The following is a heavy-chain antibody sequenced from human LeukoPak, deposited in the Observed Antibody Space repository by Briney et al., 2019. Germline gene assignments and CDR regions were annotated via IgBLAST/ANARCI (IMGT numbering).Heavy chain of an antibody. Sequence: VASVKVSCKASGGTFSSYAISWVRQAPGQGLEWMGGIIPIFGTANYAQKFQGRVTITTDESTSTAYMELSSLRSEDTAVYYCARGRYYGSGSYIYWGQGTLVTVSS. CDR1: GGTFSSYA. CDR3: ARGRYYGSGSYIY. V-gene: IGHV1-69*05. J-gene: IGHJ4*02. D-gene: IGHD3-10*01. CDR2: IIPIFGTA.